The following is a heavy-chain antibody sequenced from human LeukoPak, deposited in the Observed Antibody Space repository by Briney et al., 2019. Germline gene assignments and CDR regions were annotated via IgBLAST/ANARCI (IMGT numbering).Heavy chain of an antibody. D-gene: IGHD5-12*01. CDR2: VSYDGSNK. Sequence: PGRSLRLSCAASGFTFSSYGMHWVRQAPGEGLEWVAVVSYDGSNKYYADSVKGRFTISRDNSKNTLYLQMNSLRAEDTAVYYCAQAILRYRGYGPLAFDIWGQGTMVTVSS. J-gene: IGHJ3*02. CDR3: AQAILRYRGYGPLAFDI. V-gene: IGHV3-30*18. CDR1: GFTFSSYG.